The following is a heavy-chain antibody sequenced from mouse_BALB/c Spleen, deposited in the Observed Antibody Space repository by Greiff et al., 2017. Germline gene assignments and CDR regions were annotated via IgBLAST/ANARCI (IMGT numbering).Heavy chain of an antibody. CDR3: ARSLYYGNYFDY. V-gene: IGHV3-2*02. J-gene: IGHJ2*01. CDR1: GYSITSDYA. D-gene: IGHD2-1*01. Sequence: VQLKQSGPGLVKPSQSLSLTCTVTGYSITSDYAWNWIRQFPGNKLEWMGYISYSGSTSYNPSLKSRISITRDTSKNQFFLQLNSVTTEDTATYYCARSLYYGNYFDYWGQGTTLTVSS. CDR2: ISYSGST.